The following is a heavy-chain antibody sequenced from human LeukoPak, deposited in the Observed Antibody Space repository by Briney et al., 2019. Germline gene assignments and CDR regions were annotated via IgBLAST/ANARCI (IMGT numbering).Heavy chain of an antibody. D-gene: IGHD3-22*01. CDR2: IYYSGST. J-gene: IGHJ5*02. CDR3: ARGPTYYYDTSGPRFDP. Sequence: SETLSLTCTVSGGSISSYYWSWIRQPPGKGLEWIGYIYYSGSTNYNPSLKSRVTISVDTSKNQFSLKLSSVTAADTAVYYCARGPTYYYDTSGPRFDPWGQGTLVTVSS. CDR1: GGSISSYY. V-gene: IGHV4-59*01.